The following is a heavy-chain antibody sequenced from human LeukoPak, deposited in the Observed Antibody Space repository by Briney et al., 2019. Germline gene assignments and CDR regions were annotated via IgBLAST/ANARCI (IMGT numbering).Heavy chain of an antibody. V-gene: IGHV3-7*01. D-gene: IGHD6-13*01. CDR3: ARDLPAIGAAAAGRFDP. CDR1: GFTFSSYW. Sequence: GGSLRLSCEGSGFTFSSYWMSWVRQAPGKGLEWVANIKQDGSEKYYVDSVKGRFTISRDNAKNSLYLQMNSLRAEDTAVYYCARDLPAIGAAAAGRFDPWAQGTLVTVSS. CDR2: IKQDGSEK. J-gene: IGHJ5*02.